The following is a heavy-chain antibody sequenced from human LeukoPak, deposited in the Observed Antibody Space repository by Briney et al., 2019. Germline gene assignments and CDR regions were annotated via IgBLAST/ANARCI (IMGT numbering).Heavy chain of an antibody. CDR1: GFTFIDYS. V-gene: IGHV3-48*04. J-gene: IGHJ4*02. Sequence: QPGGSLRLSCAASGFTFIDYSMNWVRQAPGKGLEWISYVGISSGNTKYADSVKGRFTISVDSAKNSVFLQMHSLRVEDTAVYYCARDHRYAFDNWGQGTLVTVSS. D-gene: IGHD5-12*01. CDR2: VGISSGNT. CDR3: ARDHRYAFDN.